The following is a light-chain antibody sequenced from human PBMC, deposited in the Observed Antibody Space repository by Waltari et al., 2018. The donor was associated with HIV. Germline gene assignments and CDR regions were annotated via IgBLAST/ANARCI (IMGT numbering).Light chain of an antibody. J-gene: IGKJ2*01. V-gene: IGKV1-5*03. Sequence: DIQMTQSPSTLSASVGDRVTITCRASQSISSWLAWYQQKPVKAPKLLSYKASSLQSGVPSRFSGSGSGTEFTLTISSLQPDDFATYYCQQYNSFSYTFGQGTKLEIK. CDR3: QQYNSFSYT. CDR2: KAS. CDR1: QSISSW.